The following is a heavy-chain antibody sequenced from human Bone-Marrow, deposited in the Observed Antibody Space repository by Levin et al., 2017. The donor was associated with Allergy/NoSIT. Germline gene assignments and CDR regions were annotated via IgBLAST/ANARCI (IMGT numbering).Heavy chain of an antibody. CDR3: ARYCGGDYYVDAFDI. J-gene: IGHJ3*02. CDR2: IYHGGNTSIYDGGNT. CDR1: GGSISSGGYS. Sequence: PSETLSLTCAVSGGSISSGGYSWSWIRQPPGKGLEWIGYIYHGGNTSIYDGGNTYYNPSLKSRVTISVDRSKNQFSLELSSVTAADTAMYYCARYCGGDYYVDAFDIWGQGTLVTVSS. D-gene: IGHD2-21*02. V-gene: IGHV4-30-2*01.